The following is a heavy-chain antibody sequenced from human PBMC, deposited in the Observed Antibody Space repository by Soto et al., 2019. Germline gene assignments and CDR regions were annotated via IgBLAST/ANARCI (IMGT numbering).Heavy chain of an antibody. CDR3: AREVSGDYYFDS. J-gene: IGHJ4*02. CDR1: GFTFSNYW. D-gene: IGHD4-17*01. V-gene: IGHV3-74*01. Sequence: GGSLRLSCAASGFTFSNYWMRWGRQAPGKGLVWVSRINHDGSSTTYADSVKGRFTISRDNAKNTLYLQMNSLRAEDTALYYCAREVSGDYYFDSWGQGTLVTVSS. CDR2: INHDGSST.